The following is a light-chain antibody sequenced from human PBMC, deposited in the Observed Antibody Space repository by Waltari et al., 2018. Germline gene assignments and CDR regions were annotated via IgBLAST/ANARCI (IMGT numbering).Light chain of an antibody. CDR3: QHYDSFYPLLT. J-gene: IGKJ3*01. Sequence: DIQMTPSPFTLSASVGDSVTITWRASQSISKWLAWYQQKPGKAPKLLIYKASTLHSGVPSRFSGSGSGTEFSLNITSLQHDDFVTYDCQHYDSFYPLLTFGPRTQV. CDR2: KAS. CDR1: QSISKW. V-gene: IGKV1-5*03.